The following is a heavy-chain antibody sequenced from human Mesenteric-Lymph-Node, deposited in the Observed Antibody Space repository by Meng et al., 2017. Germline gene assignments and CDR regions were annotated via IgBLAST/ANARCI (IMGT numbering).Heavy chain of an antibody. CDR1: GYTFTTYG. CDR2: ISAYNGNT. V-gene: IGHV1-18*01. J-gene: IGHJ3*02. Sequence: ASVKVSCKASGYTFTTYGISWVRQAPGQGLEWMGWISAYNGNTNYPQKLQGRVTMTTDTSTSTAYMELRSLRSEDTAVYYCARGYSGYAPQDAFDIWGQGTMVTVSS. D-gene: IGHD5-12*01. CDR3: ARGYSGYAPQDAFDI.